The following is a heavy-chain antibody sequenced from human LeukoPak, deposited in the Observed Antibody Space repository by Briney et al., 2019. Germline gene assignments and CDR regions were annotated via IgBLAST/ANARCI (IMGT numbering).Heavy chain of an antibody. V-gene: IGHV1-2*02. Sequence: GASVKVSRKASGYTFTGYYIDWVRQAPGQGLEWMGWIDPNSGGTNYAQKFQGRVTMTRDTSISTAYMELSALRSDDTAVYYCARGQAGTRFDYWGQGALVTVSS. D-gene: IGHD6-13*01. J-gene: IGHJ4*02. CDR2: IDPNSGGT. CDR3: ARGQAGTRFDY. CDR1: GYTFTGYY.